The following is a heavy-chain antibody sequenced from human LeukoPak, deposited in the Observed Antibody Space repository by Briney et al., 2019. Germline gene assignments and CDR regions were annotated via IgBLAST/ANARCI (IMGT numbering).Heavy chain of an antibody. CDR2: ISSSGITI. CDR1: GFTFSTYD. Sequence: PGGSLRLSCAASGFTFSTYDMNWVRQAPGKGLEWISYISSSGITIFYADSVKGRFTISRDNAKNSLYLQMNSLRAEDTAVYYCARDQYGSGDGYYMDVWGEGTTVTISS. D-gene: IGHD3-10*01. J-gene: IGHJ6*03. CDR3: ARDQYGSGDGYYMDV. V-gene: IGHV3-48*03.